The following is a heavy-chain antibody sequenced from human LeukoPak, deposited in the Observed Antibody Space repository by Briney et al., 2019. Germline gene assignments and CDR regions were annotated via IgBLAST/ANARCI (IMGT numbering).Heavy chain of an antibody. CDR1: GFTFSSYA. CDR3: VKDPYAYDSSGLDY. J-gene: IGHJ4*02. Sequence: GGSLSLSCSASGFTFSSYAMHWVRQAPGKGLEYVSAISSNGGSTYYADSVKGRFTISRDNSKNTLYLQMSSLRAEDTAVYYCVKDPYAYDSSGLDYWGQGTLVTVSS. V-gene: IGHV3-64D*06. CDR2: ISSNGGST. D-gene: IGHD3-22*01.